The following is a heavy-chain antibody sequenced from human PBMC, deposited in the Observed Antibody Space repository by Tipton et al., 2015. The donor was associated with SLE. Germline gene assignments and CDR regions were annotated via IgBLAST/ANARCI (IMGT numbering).Heavy chain of an antibody. D-gene: IGHD3-10*01. V-gene: IGHV4-34*01. Sequence: AGLVKPSETLSLTCTVYGGSFSGYYWSWIRQPPGKGLEWIGEINHSGSTNYNPSLKSRVTISVDTSKNQFSLKLSSVTAADTAVYYCARDLSPGSLYYWGEGHLVTVSS. CDR1: GGSFSGYY. CDR3: ARDLSPGSLYY. J-gene: IGHJ4*02. CDR2: INHSGST.